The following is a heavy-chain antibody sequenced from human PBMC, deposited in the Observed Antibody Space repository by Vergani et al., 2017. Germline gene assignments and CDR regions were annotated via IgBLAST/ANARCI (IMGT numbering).Heavy chain of an antibody. Sequence: QVHLQEWGAGLLKPSETLSLTCSVYNESFSDYYWILIRQSPRKGLEWIGEINHVGTTDYTPSLRSRLTMSIDTSKKEFSLSLRSVTAADTAVYYCAGSFHRQSIYGGTHWGQGALVIVSS. CDR1: NESFSDYY. CDR2: INHVGTT. V-gene: IGHV4-34*01. J-gene: IGHJ4*02. D-gene: IGHD4/OR15-4a*01. CDR3: AGSFHRQSIYGGTH.